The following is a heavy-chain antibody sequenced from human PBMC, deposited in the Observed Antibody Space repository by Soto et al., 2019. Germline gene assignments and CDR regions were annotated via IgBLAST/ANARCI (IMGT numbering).Heavy chain of an antibody. D-gene: IGHD1-26*01. J-gene: IGHJ4*02. CDR1: GSTFSNYD. CDR2: ISFDGSKT. CDR3: VREGYSGSYAAF. V-gene: IGHV3-30*03. Sequence: QVQLVQSGGGVVQPGRSLSLSCEASGSTFSNYDMDWVRQAPGKGLEWVAIISFDGSKTYYADSVKGRFTVSRDNSKNTLFLQMNSLRPDDTATYYCVREGYSGSYAAFXXQGSLVTVSS.